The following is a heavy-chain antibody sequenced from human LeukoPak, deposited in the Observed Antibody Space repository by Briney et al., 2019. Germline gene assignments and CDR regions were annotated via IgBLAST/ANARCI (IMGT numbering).Heavy chain of an antibody. CDR1: GFTFTSHV. J-gene: IGHJ5*02. CDR2: ITGGGGST. Sequence: GGSLRLSCAPSGFTFTSHVMSWVRQAPGKGLEWFSTITGGGGSTYYADSVKGRFTISRDNSKNTLFLQMNSLRAEDTAVYYCATLSLVRGVPNVPWGQGTLVTVSS. CDR3: ATLSLVRGVPNVP. D-gene: IGHD3-10*01. V-gene: IGHV3-23*01.